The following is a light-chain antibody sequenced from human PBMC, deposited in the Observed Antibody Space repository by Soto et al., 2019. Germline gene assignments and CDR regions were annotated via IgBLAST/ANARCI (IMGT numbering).Light chain of an antibody. CDR2: DAA. CDR3: QQGYNFPRA. V-gene: IGKV1-5*01. Sequence: DIQMTQSPSTLSASAGDRVTITCRASQNIIYWFAWYQHKPAKAPKLLIYDAATLESGVPTRFSGSGSGTDFTLTISSLQPEDFATYYCQQGYNFPRAFGQGTKVDI. CDR1: QNIIYW. J-gene: IGKJ1*01.